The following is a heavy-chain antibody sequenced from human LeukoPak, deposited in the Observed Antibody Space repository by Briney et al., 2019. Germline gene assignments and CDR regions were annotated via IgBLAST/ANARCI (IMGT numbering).Heavy chain of an antibody. CDR3: AKDPQWELLSYFDY. V-gene: IGHV3-23*01. Sequence: GGSLRLSCAASGFTFSSCAMSWVRQAPGKGLEWVSAISGSGGSTYYADSVKGRFTISRDNSKNTLYLQMNSLRAEDTAVYYCAKDPQWELLSYFDYWGQGTLVTVSS. D-gene: IGHD1-26*01. CDR1: GFTFSSCA. CDR2: ISGSGGST. J-gene: IGHJ4*02.